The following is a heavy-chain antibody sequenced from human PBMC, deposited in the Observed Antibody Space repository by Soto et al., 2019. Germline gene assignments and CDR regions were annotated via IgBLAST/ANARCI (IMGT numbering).Heavy chain of an antibody. J-gene: IGHJ3*02. V-gene: IGHV3-7*01. CDR3: ARSSGWYDDAFDI. D-gene: IGHD6-19*01. CDR2: IKQDGSNK. CDR1: GFTFSSYG. Sequence: GGSLRLSCAASGFTFSSYGMHWVRQAPGKGLEWVANIKQDGSNKYYVDSVKGRFTISRDNAKNSLYLQMNSLRAEDTAVYYCARSSGWYDDAFDIWGQGTMVTVSS.